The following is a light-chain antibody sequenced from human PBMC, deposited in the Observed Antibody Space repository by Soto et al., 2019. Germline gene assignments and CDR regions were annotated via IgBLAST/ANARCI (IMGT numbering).Light chain of an antibody. CDR1: SSDIGTYDY. CDR3: TSYTGDDFTFV. Sequence: QSALTQPPPASGSLGQSVTISCTGTSSDIGTYDYVSWYQQHPGRAPKLIIFEVSKRPLGVPDRFSGSKSGNTASLIVSGLQPDDEAEYHCTSYTGDDFTFVFGTGTKVTVL. V-gene: IGLV2-8*01. CDR2: EVS. J-gene: IGLJ1*01.